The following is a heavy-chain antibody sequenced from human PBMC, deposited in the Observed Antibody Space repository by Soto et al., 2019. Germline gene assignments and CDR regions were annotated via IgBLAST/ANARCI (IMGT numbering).Heavy chain of an antibody. Sequence: ASVKVSCKASGYTFTSYGISWVRQAPGQGLEWMGWISAYNGNTNYAQKLQGRVTMTTDTSTSTAYMELRSLRSDDTAVYYCARDHSYYGSGSWPHWGQGTLVTVSS. CDR1: GYTFTSYG. D-gene: IGHD3-10*01. CDR2: ISAYNGNT. CDR3: ARDHSYYGSGSWPH. J-gene: IGHJ4*02. V-gene: IGHV1-18*01.